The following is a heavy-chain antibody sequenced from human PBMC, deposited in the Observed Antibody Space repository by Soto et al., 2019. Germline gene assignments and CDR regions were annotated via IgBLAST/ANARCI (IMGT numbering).Heavy chain of an antibody. D-gene: IGHD1-1*01. CDR3: AREGGYVGWNDAYFDY. V-gene: IGHV1-46*03. CDR1: GYTFTSYY. J-gene: IGHJ4*02. Sequence: EASVKVSCKASGYTFTSYYMHWVRQAPGQGLEWMGIINPSGGSTSYAQKFQGRVTMTRDTSTSTVYMELSSLRSEDTAVYYCAREGGYVGWNDAYFDYWGQGTLVTVSS. CDR2: INPSGGST.